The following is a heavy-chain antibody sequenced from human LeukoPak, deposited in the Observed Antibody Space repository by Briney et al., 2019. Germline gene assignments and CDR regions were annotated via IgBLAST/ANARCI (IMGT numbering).Heavy chain of an antibody. V-gene: IGHV4-34*01. CDR3: ARVTIFGVVIIRHYYYYMDV. Sequence: SETLSLTCTVSGGSISSYYWSWIRQPPGKGLEWIGEINHSGSTNYNPSLKSRVTISVDTSKNQFSLKLSSVTAADTAVYYCARVTIFGVVIIRHYYYYMDVWGKGTTVTVSS. D-gene: IGHD3-3*01. CDR2: INHSGST. CDR1: GGSISSYY. J-gene: IGHJ6*03.